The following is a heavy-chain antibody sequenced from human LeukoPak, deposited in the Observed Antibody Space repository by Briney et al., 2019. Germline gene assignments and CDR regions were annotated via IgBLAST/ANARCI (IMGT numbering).Heavy chain of an antibody. J-gene: IGHJ5*02. CDR1: GGSVGSSSYY. V-gene: IGHV4-61*01. D-gene: IGHD4-17*01. CDR2: IYYSGST. CDR3: ARVYGDYWFWFDP. Sequence: SETLSLTCTVSGGSVGSSSYYWSWIRQPPGKGLEWIGYIYYSGSTNYNPSLKSRVTISVDTSKNQFSLKLSSVTAADTAVYYCARVYGDYWFWFDPWGQGTLVTVSS.